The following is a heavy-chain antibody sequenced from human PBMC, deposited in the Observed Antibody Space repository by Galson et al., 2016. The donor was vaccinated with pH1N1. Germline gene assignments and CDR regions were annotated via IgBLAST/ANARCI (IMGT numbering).Heavy chain of an antibody. V-gene: IGHV4-59*01. D-gene: IGHD2-21*02. CDR3: ARGGGDLDA. CDR2: IYYIGTT. CDR1: GDSINRNY. J-gene: IGHJ5*02. Sequence: SETLSLTCTVSGDSINRNYWSWIRQPPGKGLEWIGYIYYIGTTSYNPSLKSRITISVDSSQGQFSLKLTSVTAADTAVYYRARGGGDLDAWGQGTLVTVSS.